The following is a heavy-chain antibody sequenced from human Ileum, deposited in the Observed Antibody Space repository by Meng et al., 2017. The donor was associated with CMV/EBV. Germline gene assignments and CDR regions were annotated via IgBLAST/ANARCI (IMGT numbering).Heavy chain of an antibody. J-gene: IGHJ4*02. CDR2: TWYGSKWYY. Sequence: LPPPGPGLVKPSQTLSLTCAGDSVSISTESWNWIRQSPSRGLEWLGRTWYGSKWYYEYAVSVKSRITIIPDTSQNQISLQLNSVTPDDTAVYYCTYGWPLKYWGQGSLVTVSS. CDR1: DSVSISTES. CDR3: TYGWPLKY. D-gene: IGHD3-10*01. V-gene: IGHV6-1*01.